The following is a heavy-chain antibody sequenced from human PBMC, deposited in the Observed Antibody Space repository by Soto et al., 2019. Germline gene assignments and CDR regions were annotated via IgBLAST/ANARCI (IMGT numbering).Heavy chain of an antibody. D-gene: IGHD1-26*01. Sequence: QVQLVESGGGVVQPGRSLRLSCAASIFTFSSFGMHWVRQAPGRGLEWVAVVSQAGSEKYYTDSVEGRFTISRDNSKNTLYLQMNSLRPEDTAVYFCAKGSKEKVSVYYAMDVWGQGTTVTVSS. CDR3: AKGSKEKVSVYYAMDV. V-gene: IGHV3-30*18. J-gene: IGHJ6*02. CDR2: VSQAGSEK. CDR1: IFTFSSFG.